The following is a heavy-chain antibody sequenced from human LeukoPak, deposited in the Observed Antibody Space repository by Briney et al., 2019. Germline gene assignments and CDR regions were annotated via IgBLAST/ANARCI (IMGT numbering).Heavy chain of an antibody. CDR2: INSDGSST. V-gene: IGHV3-74*01. Sequence: GGSLRLSCAASGFTFSSYWMHWVRQAPGKGLVWVSRINSDGSSTSYADSVKGRFTISRNNAKNTLYLQMNSLRAEDTAVYYCARDRYDGGYYYYMDVWGKGTTVTVSS. CDR1: GFTFSSYW. D-gene: IGHD2-15*01. J-gene: IGHJ6*03. CDR3: ARDRYDGGYYYYMDV.